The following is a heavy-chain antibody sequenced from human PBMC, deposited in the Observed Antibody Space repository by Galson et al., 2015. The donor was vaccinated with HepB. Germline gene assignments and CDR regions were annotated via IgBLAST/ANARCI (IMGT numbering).Heavy chain of an antibody. V-gene: IGHV4-4*02. D-gene: IGHD3-16*01. J-gene: IGHJ3*02. CDR1: GGSISSSNW. CDR2: IYHSGST. Sequence: LSLTCAVSGGSISSSNWWSWVRQPPGKGLEWIGEIYHSGSTNYNPSLKSRVTISVDKSKNQFSLKLSSVTAADTAVYYCARAVFMGVANDAFDIWGQGTMVTVSS. CDR3: ARAVFMGVANDAFDI.